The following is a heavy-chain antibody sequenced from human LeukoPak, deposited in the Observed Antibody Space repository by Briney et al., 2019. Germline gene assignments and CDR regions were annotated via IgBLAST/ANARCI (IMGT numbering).Heavy chain of an antibody. J-gene: IGHJ4*02. CDR1: GYTFTSYY. V-gene: IGHV1-46*01. Sequence: ASVKVSCKASGYTFTSYYMHWVRQAPGQGLEWMGIINPSGGSTSYAQKFQGRVTMTRDMSTGTVYMELSSLRSEDTAVYYCARDFITARVPDYWGQGTLVTVSS. CDR2: INPSGGST. D-gene: IGHD3-22*01. CDR3: ARDFITARVPDY.